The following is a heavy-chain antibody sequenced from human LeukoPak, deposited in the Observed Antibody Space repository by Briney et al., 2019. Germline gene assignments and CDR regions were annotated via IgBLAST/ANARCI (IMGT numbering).Heavy chain of an antibody. Sequence: GESLKISCKGSGCSLTSYWISWVRQMPGKGLEWMGRIDPSDSYTNFSPSFQGHVTISADKSISTAYLQWSSLKASDTAMYYCARLDYGDDFDYWGQGTLVTVSS. V-gene: IGHV5-10-1*01. J-gene: IGHJ4*02. D-gene: IGHD4-17*01. CDR1: GCSLTSYW. CDR2: IDPSDSYT. CDR3: ARLDYGDDFDY.